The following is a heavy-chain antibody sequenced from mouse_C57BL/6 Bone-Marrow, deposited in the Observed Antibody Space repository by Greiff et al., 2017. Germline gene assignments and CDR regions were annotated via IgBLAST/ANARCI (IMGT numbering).Heavy chain of an antibody. D-gene: IGHD3-2*02. V-gene: IGHV6-6*01. CDR3: TRQLRPYFDY. CDR2: IRNKANNHAT. J-gene: IGHJ2*01. Sequence: EVQGVESGGGLVQPGGSMKLSCAASGFTFSDAWMDWVRQSPEKGLEWVAEIRNKANNHATYYAESVKGRFTISRDDSKSSVYLQMNSLRAEDTGIYYCTRQLRPYFDYWGQGTTLTVSS. CDR1: GFTFSDAW.